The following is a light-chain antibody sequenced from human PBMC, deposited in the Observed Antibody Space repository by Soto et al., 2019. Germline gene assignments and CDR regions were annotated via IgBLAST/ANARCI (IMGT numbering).Light chain of an antibody. CDR1: SSDVGAWNY. CDR3: SSYTSTNTLYV. J-gene: IGLJ1*01. Sequence: QSALTQPASVSGSAGQSITISCTGTSSDVGAWNYVSWYQQHPGKAPKLMIYEVGSRPSGISNRFSGSKSGNTASLTISGLQAEDEAAYYCSSYTSTNTLYVFGTGTKVTVL. CDR2: EVG. V-gene: IGLV2-14*01.